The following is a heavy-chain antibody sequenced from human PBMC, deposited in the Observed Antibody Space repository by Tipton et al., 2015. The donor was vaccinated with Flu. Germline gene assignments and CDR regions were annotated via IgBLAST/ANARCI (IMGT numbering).Heavy chain of an antibody. J-gene: IGHJ4*02. CDR3: ARDSGIFGVVLIPPPFDY. D-gene: IGHD3-3*01. Sequence: QVQLVQSGAEVKKPGSSVKVSCKASGGTFSSYAISWVRQAPGQGLEWMGGIIPIFGTANYAQKFQGRVTITADESTSTAYMELSSLRSEDTAVYYCARDSGIFGVVLIPPPFDYWGQGTLVTVSS. V-gene: IGHV1-69*01. CDR2: IIPIFGTA. CDR1: GGTFSSYA.